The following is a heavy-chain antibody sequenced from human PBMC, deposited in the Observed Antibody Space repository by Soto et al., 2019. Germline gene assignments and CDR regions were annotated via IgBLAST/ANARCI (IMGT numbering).Heavy chain of an antibody. CDR1: GFTFSSYS. V-gene: IGHV3-21*01. J-gene: IGHJ5*02. CDR2: ISSSSSYI. D-gene: IGHD1-1*01. CDR3: ARSGGVQLERRFRWFDP. Sequence: GGSLRLSCAASGFTFSSYSMNWVRQAPGKGLEWVSSISSSSSYIYYADSVKGRFTISRDNAKNSLYLQMNSLRAEDTAVYYCARSGGVQLERRFRWFDPWGQGTLVTVSS.